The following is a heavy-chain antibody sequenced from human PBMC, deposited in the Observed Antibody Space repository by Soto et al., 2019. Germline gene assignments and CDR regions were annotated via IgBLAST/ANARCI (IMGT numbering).Heavy chain of an antibody. Sequence: DSGKVGSKASCHRFTNYDIRWVRQAPGQGLEWMGWISAYNGNTNYAQKLQGRVTMTTDTSTSTAYMELRSLRSDDTAVYYCARDMGQLVPYYYYGMDVWGQGTTVTSP. CDR1: CHRFTNYD. J-gene: IGHJ6*02. D-gene: IGHD6-6*01. V-gene: IGHV1-18*04. CDR2: ISAYNGNT. CDR3: ARDMGQLVPYYYYGMDV.